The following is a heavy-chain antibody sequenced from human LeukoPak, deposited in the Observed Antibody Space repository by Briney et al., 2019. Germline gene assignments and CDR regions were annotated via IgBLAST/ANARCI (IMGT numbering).Heavy chain of an antibody. J-gene: IGHJ6*02. CDR2: IIPIFGIA. Sequence: SVKVSCKASGGTFSSYAIRWVRQAPGQGLEWMGRIIPIFGIANYAQKFQGRVTITADKSTSTAYMELSSLRSEDTAVYYCARPKGSSISPRNTNYGMDVWGQGTTVTVSS. CDR1: GGTFSSYA. D-gene: IGHD6-13*01. CDR3: ARPKGSSISPRNTNYGMDV. V-gene: IGHV1-69*04.